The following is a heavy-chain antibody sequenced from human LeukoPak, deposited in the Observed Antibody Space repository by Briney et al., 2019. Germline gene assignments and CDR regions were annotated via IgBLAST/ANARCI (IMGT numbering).Heavy chain of an antibody. V-gene: IGHV3-7*01. D-gene: IGHD1-7*01. CDR1: GFTLSSYW. CDR2: IKQDGSEK. CDR3: ARETTPDYSYYYMDV. J-gene: IGHJ6*03. Sequence: GGSLRLSCAASGFTLSSYWTSWVRQAPGKGLEWVANIKQDGSEKYYVDSVKGRFTISRDNAKNSLYLQMNSLRAEDTAVYYCARETTPDYSYYYMDVWGKGTTVTVSS.